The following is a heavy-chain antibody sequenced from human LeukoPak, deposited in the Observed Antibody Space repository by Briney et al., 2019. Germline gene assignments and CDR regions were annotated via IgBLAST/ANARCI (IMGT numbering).Heavy chain of an antibody. D-gene: IGHD3-10*01. CDR3: ARDNVLLNYYYGMDV. V-gene: IGHV3-7*01. CDR2: IKQDGSEK. CDR1: GFTFSSYW. Sequence: PGGSLRLSCAASGFTFSSYWMSWVRQAPGKGLEWVANIKQDGSEKYYVDSVKGRFTISRDNAKNSLYLQMNSLRAEDTAVYYCARDNVLLNYYYGMDVWGQGTTVTVSS. J-gene: IGHJ6*02.